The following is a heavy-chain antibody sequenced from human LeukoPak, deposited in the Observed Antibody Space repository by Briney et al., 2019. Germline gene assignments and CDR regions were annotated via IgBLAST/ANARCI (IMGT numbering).Heavy chain of an antibody. D-gene: IGHD3-22*01. J-gene: IGHJ4*02. CDR2: IWYDGSDK. V-gene: IGHV3-33*01. Sequence: SGGSLRLSCAASGFTFSSYGMHWVRQAPGKGLEWVAVIWYDGSDKYYADSVKGRFTISRDNSKNTLYLQMNSLRAEDTAVYYCATSYYYDSSGYPLYYFDYWGQGTLVTVSS. CDR1: GFTFSSYG. CDR3: ATSYYYDSSGYPLYYFDY.